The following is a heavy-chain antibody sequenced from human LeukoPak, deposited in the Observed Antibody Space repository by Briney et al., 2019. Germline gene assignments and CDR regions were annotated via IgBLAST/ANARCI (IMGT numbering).Heavy chain of an antibody. Sequence: SQTLSLTFAILGDPFPTSGVAWYWVRQSPSRGLEWLGRTYYTSKWNTDYAVSVKSRIVVNPDTSKNQFSLQLNSVTSEDTAVYYCERGRVSAFDFWVQGTMVTVSS. CDR1: GDPFPTSGVA. J-gene: IGHJ3*01. CDR2: TYYTSKWNT. V-gene: IGHV6-1*01. CDR3: ERGRVSAFDF. D-gene: IGHD6-25*01.